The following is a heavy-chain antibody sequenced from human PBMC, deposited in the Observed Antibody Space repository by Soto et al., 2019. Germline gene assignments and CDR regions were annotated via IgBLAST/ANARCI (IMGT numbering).Heavy chain of an antibody. CDR2: ISSSSSYI. D-gene: IGHD1-26*01. J-gene: IGHJ4*02. V-gene: IGHV3-21*04. CDR3: ARSGSGSYSTYYDY. Sequence: GGSLRLSCAASGFTFSSYSMNWVRQAPGKGLEWVSSISSSSSYIYYADSVKGRFTISRDNAKNSLYLQMNSLRAEDTAVYYCARSGSGSYSTYYDYWGQGSLVTVSS. CDR1: GFTFSSYS.